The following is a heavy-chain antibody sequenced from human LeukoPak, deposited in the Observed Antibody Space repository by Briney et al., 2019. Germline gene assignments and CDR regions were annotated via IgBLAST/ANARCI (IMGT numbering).Heavy chain of an antibody. CDR1: GFTFSSYG. CDR2: ISYDGSNK. J-gene: IGHJ6*02. Sequence: GGSLRLSCAASGFTFSSYGMHWVRQAPGKGLEWEAVISYDGSNKYYADSVKGRFTISRDNSKNTLYLQMNSLRAEDTAVYYCARARLATSYHYYGMDVWGQGTTVTVSS. D-gene: IGHD5-12*01. CDR3: ARARLATSYHYYGMDV. V-gene: IGHV3-30*03.